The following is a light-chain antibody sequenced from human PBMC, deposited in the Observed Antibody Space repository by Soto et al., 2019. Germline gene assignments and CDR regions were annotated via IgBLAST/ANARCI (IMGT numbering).Light chain of an antibody. V-gene: IGKV3-20*01. J-gene: IGKJ5*01. Sequence: DIVLTQSPATLSLCPGERSTLSCRASQPVSGFLAWYQQKPGQAPRLLIYGASTRATGIPDRFSGSGSGTDFTLTISRLEPEDFAVYYCQQYSSSPSITFGQGTRLEIK. CDR2: GAS. CDR3: QQYSSSPSIT. CDR1: QPVSGF.